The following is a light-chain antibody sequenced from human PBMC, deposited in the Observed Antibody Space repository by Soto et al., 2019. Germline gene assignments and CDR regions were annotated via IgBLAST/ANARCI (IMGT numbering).Light chain of an antibody. CDR1: QSISIW. CDR3: QHYNDYSWT. V-gene: IGKV1-5*03. CDR2: GTS. Sequence: DIHMTQSPSTLSASVGDRVTITCRASQSISIWLAWYQQKPGRAPNLLIYGTSSLESGVPSRFSGSGSGTEFPLSIRSLQPYDFATYYCQHYNDYSWTFGQGTKVEIK. J-gene: IGKJ1*01.